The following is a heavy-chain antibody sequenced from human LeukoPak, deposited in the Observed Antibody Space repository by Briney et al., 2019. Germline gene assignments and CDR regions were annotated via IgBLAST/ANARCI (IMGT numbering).Heavy chain of an antibody. CDR2: IYSGGST. D-gene: IGHD2-21*02. CDR3: ARASDLDY. V-gene: IGHV3-53*01. CDR1: GFTFSSYA. Sequence: GGSLRLSCAASGFTFSSYAMSWLRQAPGKGLEWVSVIYSGGSTYYADSVKGRFTISRDNSKNTLYLQMNSLRAEDTAVYYCARASDLDYWGQGTLVTVSS. J-gene: IGHJ4*02.